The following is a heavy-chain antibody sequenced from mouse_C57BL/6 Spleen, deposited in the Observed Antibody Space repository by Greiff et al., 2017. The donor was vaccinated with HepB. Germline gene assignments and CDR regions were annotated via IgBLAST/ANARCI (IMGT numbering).Heavy chain of an antibody. V-gene: IGHV14-1*01. CDR1: GFNIKDYY. Sequence: VQLQQSGAELVRPGASVKLSCTASGFNIKDYYMHWVKQRPEQGLEWIGRIDPEDGDTEYAPKFQGKATMTADTSSNTAYLQLSSLTSEDTAVYYCTSYYYGSKLDYWGQGTTLTVSS. D-gene: IGHD1-1*01. CDR3: TSYYYGSKLDY. J-gene: IGHJ2*01. CDR2: IDPEDGDT.